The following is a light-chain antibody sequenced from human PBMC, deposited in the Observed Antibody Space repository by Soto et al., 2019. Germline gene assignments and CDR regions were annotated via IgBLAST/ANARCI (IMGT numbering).Light chain of an antibody. CDR3: QKYNTAPWT. CDR2: AAS. CDR1: QSVSGW. Sequence: DIQMTQSPSTLSASVGGTVTFTCRASQSVSGWLAWYQQKPGKIPRVLIYAASTLQSGVPSRFRGSGSGTDFTLTISSLQPEDVATYYCQKYNTAPWTFGQGTKVDIK. J-gene: IGKJ1*01. V-gene: IGKV1-27*01.